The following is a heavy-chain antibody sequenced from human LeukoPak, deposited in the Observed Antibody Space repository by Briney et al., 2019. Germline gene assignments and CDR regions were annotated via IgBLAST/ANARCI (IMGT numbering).Heavy chain of an antibody. CDR3: ARQKQLARDFDY. J-gene: IGHJ4*02. CDR1: GVSFSGCY. V-gene: IGHV4-34*01. CDR2: INHSGGT. Sequence: SETLSLTCGVTGVSFSGCYWSWIRRTPGKGLEWIGEINHSGGTNYNPSLKSRVTISVDTSKNQFSLNLNSVTAADTAVYYRARQKQLARDFDYWGQGTLVTVSS. D-gene: IGHD6-6*01.